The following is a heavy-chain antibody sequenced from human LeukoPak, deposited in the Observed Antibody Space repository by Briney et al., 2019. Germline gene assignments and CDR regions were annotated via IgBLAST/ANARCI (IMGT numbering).Heavy chain of an antibody. D-gene: IGHD3-16*02. J-gene: IGHJ4*02. CDR2: IIPIFGTA. V-gene: IGHV1-69*13. CDR1: GGTFSSYA. CDR3: ARGTFSGSYRIPFDY. Sequence: ASVKVSSMASGGTFSSYAISWVRQAPGQGLEWMGGIIPIFGTANYAQKFQGRVTITADESKSTAYMELSSLRSEDTAVYYCARGTFSGSYRIPFDYWGQGTLVTVSS.